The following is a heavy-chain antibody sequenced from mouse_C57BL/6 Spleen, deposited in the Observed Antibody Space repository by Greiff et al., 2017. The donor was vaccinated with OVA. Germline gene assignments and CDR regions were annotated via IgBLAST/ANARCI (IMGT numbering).Heavy chain of an antibody. D-gene: IGHD2-5*01. Sequence: EVQLQQSGPELVKPGASVKISCKASGYTFTDYYMNWVKQSPGKSLEWIGDINPNNGGTSYNQKFKGKATLTVDKSSSTAYMELRSLTSEDSAVYYCARLGSNYLYAMDYWGQGTSVTVSS. J-gene: IGHJ4*01. CDR2: INPNNGGT. CDR3: ARLGSNYLYAMDY. CDR1: GYTFTDYY. V-gene: IGHV1-26*01.